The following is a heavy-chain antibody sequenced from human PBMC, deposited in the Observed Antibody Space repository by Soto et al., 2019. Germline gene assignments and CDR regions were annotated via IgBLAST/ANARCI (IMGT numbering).Heavy chain of an antibody. CDR3: ARGVPEYYYYTIDV. J-gene: IGHJ6*02. Sequence: GESLKISRKGSGYSFSSHWIGWVRQMPGKGLEWMGIIYPGDSETRYSPSFQGQVTISADKSISTAYLQWSSLKASDTAMYYCARGVPEYYYYTIDVWGQGTTVTVSS. CDR2: IYPGDSET. V-gene: IGHV5-51*01. CDR1: GYSFSSHW.